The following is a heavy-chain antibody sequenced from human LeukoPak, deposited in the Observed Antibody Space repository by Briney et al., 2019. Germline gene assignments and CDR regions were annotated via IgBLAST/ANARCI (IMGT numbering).Heavy chain of an antibody. V-gene: IGHV4-30-2*01. CDR1: GGSISSGGYS. Sequence: SETLSLTCAVSGGSISSGGYSWSWIRQPPGKGLEWIVYIYHSGSTYYNPSLKSRVTISVDRSKNQFSLKLSSVTAADTAVYYCARRYSSSWYGAFDIWGQGTMVTVSS. D-gene: IGHD6-13*01. J-gene: IGHJ3*02. CDR2: IYHSGST. CDR3: ARRYSSSWYGAFDI.